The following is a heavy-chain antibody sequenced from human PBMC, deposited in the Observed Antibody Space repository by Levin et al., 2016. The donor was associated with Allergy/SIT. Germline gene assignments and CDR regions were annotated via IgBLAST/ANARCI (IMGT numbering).Heavy chain of an antibody. D-gene: IGHD2-21*01. J-gene: IGHJ4*02. V-gene: IGHV3-23*01. CDR2: IWRSDGST. CDR1: GFTISTYA. CDR3: AAPSVVGVLSRADY. Sequence: LSLTCAASGFTISTYAMTWVRQAPGKGLEWVSGIWRSDGSTHYADAVKGRFTISRDISRNTVYLQMSSLRAEDTAVYYCAAPSVVGVLSRADYWGQGTLVTVSS.